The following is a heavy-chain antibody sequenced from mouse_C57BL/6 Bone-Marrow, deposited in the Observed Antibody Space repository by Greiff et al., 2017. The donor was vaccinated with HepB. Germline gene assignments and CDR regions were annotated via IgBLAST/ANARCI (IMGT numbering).Heavy chain of an antibody. J-gene: IGHJ3*01. CDR2: IYPGSGST. CDR3: VRAEGAY. Sequence: QVHVKQPGAELVKPGASVKMSCKASGYTFTSYWITWVKQRPGQGLEWIGDIYPGSGSTNYNEKFKSKATLTVDTSSSTAYMQLSSLTSEDSAVYYCVRAEGAYWGQGTLVTVSA. CDR1: GYTFTSYW. V-gene: IGHV1-55*01.